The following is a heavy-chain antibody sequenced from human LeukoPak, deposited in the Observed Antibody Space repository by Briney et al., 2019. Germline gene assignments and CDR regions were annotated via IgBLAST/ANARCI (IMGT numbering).Heavy chain of an antibody. Sequence: ASVTVSCTTSGYTFTSYGMHWVRQAPGQSLEWMGWINGGNGNTKYSEKFQGRVTITADESTSTAYMELSSLRSEDTAVYYCARDDDYSSGWARGMDVWGQGTTVTVSS. V-gene: IGHV1-3*01. J-gene: IGHJ6*02. CDR1: GYTFTSYG. CDR3: ARDDDYSSGWARGMDV. CDR2: INGGNGNT. D-gene: IGHD6-19*01.